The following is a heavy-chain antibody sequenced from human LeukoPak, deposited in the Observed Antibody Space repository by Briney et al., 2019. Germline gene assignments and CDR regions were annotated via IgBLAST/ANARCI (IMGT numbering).Heavy chain of an antibody. D-gene: IGHD6-19*01. V-gene: IGHV3-7*05. CDR1: GLTVSRNY. J-gene: IGHJ4*02. CDR3: VAGTTY. CDR2: IKQDGSQK. Sequence: PGGSLRLSCAASGLTVSRNYMSWARQAPGKGLEWVAIIKQDGSQKYYVDSVKGRFTISRDNARNSLYLQMNSLRAEDTAVYWAVAGTTYWGQGTLVTVSS.